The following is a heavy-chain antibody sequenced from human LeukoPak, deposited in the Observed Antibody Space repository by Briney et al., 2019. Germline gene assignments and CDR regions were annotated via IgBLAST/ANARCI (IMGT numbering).Heavy chain of an antibody. CDR3: ARDSGNSFDY. J-gene: IGHJ4*02. CDR2: ISESGAAI. Sequence: TGGSLRLSCAASGFTLSTYSINWVRQAPGKGLQWVSYISESGAAIYYADSVKGRFTISRDNAKNSVYLQMNSLRDGDTAVYYCARDSGNSFDYWGQGNLVTVSS. V-gene: IGHV3-48*02. CDR1: GFTLSTYS.